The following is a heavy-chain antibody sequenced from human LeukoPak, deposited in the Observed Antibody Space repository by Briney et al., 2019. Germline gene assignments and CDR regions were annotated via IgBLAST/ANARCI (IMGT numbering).Heavy chain of an antibody. CDR2: ISYDGSNK. Sequence: GGSLRLSCAASGFTFSSYAMHWVRQALGKGLEWVAVISYDGSNKYYADSVKGRFTISRDNSKNTLYLQMNSLRAEDTAVYYCARGGYQLLYSPFDYWGQGTLVTVSS. V-gene: IGHV3-30*04. CDR1: GFTFSSYA. D-gene: IGHD2-2*02. CDR3: ARGGYQLLYSPFDY. J-gene: IGHJ4*02.